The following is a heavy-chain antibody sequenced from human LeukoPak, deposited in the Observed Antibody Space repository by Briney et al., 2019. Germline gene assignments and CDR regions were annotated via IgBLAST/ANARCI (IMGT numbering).Heavy chain of an antibody. CDR3: ARLNYYDSSGYYSTPFFDY. CDR1: GYSFTSYW. Sequence: GESLKISCKGSGYSFTSYWIGWVRQMPGKGLEWMGIIYPGDSDTRYSPSFQGQVTISADKSISTAYLQWSSLKASDTAMYYCARLNYYDSSGYYSTPFFDYWGQGTLVTVSS. CDR2: IYPGDSDT. J-gene: IGHJ4*02. V-gene: IGHV5-51*01. D-gene: IGHD3-22*01.